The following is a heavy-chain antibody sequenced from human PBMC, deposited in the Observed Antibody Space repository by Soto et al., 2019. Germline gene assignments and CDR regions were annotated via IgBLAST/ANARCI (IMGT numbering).Heavy chain of an antibody. Sequence: SETLSLTCTVSGGSISSGGYFWSWVRQHPGKGLEWIGNIYYSGRTYYNPSLKSRVTISVDTSKNQFSLKLSSVTAADTAVYYCASQCLNWELLTYYYYGMDVWGQGTTVTVSS. CDR1: GGSISSGGYF. V-gene: IGHV4-30-4*01. CDR2: IYYSGRT. J-gene: IGHJ6*02. D-gene: IGHD1-26*01. CDR3: ASQCLNWELLTYYYYGMDV.